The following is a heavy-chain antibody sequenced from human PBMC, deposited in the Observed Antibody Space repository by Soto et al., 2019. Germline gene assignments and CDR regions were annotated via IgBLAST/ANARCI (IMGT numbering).Heavy chain of an antibody. CDR2: FYYSGST. D-gene: IGHD6-13*01. CDR3: ARHQGQAGTVFDS. J-gene: IGHJ4*02. V-gene: IGHV4-59*08. Sequence: QVQLQESGPGLVTPSETLSLTCTVSGGSISSYYWSWMRQPPGKGLEWIGYFYYSGSTNNNPSLKIRVAISVDTSKYQFSLKRSSVTAAETAVYYCARHQGQAGTVFDSWGQGTLVTVSS. CDR1: GGSISSYY.